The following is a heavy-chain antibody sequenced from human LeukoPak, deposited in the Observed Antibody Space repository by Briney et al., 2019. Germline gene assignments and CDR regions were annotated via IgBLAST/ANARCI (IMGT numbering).Heavy chain of an antibody. J-gene: IGHJ5*02. V-gene: IGHV4-38-2*02. CDR1: GYSISSGYY. CDR3: ARQTIKQREQLATPGWFDP. D-gene: IGHD6-13*01. CDR2: IYHSGST. Sequence: SETLSLTCTVSGYSISSGYYWGWIRQPPGKGLEWIGSIYHSGSTYYNPSLKSRVTISVDTSKNQFSLKLSSVTAADTAVYYCARQTIKQREQLATPGWFDPWGQGTLVTVSS.